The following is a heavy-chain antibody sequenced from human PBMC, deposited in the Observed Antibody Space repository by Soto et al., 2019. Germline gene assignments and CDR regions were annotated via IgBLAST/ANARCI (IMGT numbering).Heavy chain of an antibody. CDR1: GYSFTSYW. D-gene: IGHD2-2*01. J-gene: IGHJ6*02. CDR3: ARHYCSSTSCYPVYYYYYGMDV. Sequence: GASLKISCKGSGYSFTSYWIGWVRQMPGKGLEWMGIIYPGDSDTRYSPSFQGQVTISADKSISTAYLQWSSLKASDTAMYYCARHYCSSTSCYPVYYYYYGMDVWGQGTTVTVS. V-gene: IGHV5-51*01. CDR2: IYPGDSDT.